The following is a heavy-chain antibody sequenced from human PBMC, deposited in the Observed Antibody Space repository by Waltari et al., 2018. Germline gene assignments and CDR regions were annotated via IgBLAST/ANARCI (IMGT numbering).Heavy chain of an antibody. D-gene: IGHD2-15*01. V-gene: IGHV5-51*03. CDR3: ARLGGGYKVVAAKLRQYYFDY. J-gene: IGHJ4*02. Sequence: EVQLVQSGAEVQKPGESLKISCTGSGYSFTSSGLGWVRQMPGNVLAWMGIIYPGDSDTRYSPSFQGQVTISADKSISTAYLQWSSLKASDTAMYYCARLGGGYKVVAAKLRQYYFDYWGQGTLVTVSS. CDR1: GYSFTSSG. CDR2: IYPGDSDT.